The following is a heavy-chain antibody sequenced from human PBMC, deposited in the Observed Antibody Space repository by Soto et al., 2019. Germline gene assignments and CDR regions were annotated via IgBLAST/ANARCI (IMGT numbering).Heavy chain of an antibody. CDR2: INHSGST. CDR1: GGSFSGYY. V-gene: IGHV4-34*01. Sequence: PSESLSLTCAVYGGSFSGYYGSWIRQPPGKGLEWIGEINHSGSTNYNPSLKSRVTISVDTSKNQFSLKLSSVTAADTAVYYCARSRYYDILTGYYTGYYYYGMDVWGQGTTVTVSS. D-gene: IGHD3-9*01. J-gene: IGHJ6*02. CDR3: ARSRYYDILTGYYTGYYYYGMDV.